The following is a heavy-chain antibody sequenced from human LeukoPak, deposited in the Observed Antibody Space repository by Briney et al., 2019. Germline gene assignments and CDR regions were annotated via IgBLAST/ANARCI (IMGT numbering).Heavy chain of an antibody. CDR1: GYLFTGFY. D-gene: IGHD2-21*01. V-gene: IGHV1-2*02. CDR3: AKRGGALSD. Sequence: ASVKVSCKTSGYLFTGFYIHWVRQVPGQGLEWMGWMNPNNGDTKSAPKFQGRVAMTRVTSINTAYMEVTGLTPADTAIYYCAKRGGALSDWGQGIPVTVTS. CDR2: MNPNNGDT. J-gene: IGHJ4*02.